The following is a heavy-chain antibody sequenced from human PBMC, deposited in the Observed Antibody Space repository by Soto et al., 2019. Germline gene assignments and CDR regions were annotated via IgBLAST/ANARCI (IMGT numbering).Heavy chain of an antibody. J-gene: IGHJ4*02. V-gene: IGHV1-18*01. CDR1: GYDFTTYG. D-gene: IGHD1-1*01. CDR3: ARGRYGDC. Sequence: QVHLVQSGAEVKKPGASVKVSCKGSGYDFTTYGITWVRQAPGQGLEWMAWISAHNGNTDHAQKLQGRVTVTRGTFTRTWFMEPAGLSSDGTAMYYCARGRYGDCWGKGGLVTVSS. CDR2: ISAHNGNT.